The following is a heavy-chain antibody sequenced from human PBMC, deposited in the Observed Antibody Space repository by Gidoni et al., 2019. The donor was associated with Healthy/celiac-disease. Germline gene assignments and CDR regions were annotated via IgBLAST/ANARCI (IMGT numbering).Heavy chain of an antibody. J-gene: IGHJ6*02. CDR1: GGSFSGYY. CDR2: INHSGST. Sequence: QVQLQQWGAGLLKPSETLSLTCAVYGGSFSGYYWSWIRQPPGKGLEWIGEINHSGSTNYNPSLKSRVTISVDTSKNQFSLKLSSVTAADTAVYYCARGRIQLWSQYYYYGMDVWGQGTTVTVSS. CDR3: ARGRIQLWSQYYYYGMDV. V-gene: IGHV4-34*01. D-gene: IGHD5-18*01.